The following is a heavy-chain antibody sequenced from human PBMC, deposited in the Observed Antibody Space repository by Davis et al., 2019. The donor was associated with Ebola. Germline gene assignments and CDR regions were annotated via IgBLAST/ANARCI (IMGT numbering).Heavy chain of an antibody. CDR3: ARVETTVNGMDV. CDR1: GFTFSSYA. V-gene: IGHV3-30-3*01. J-gene: IGHJ6*02. CDR2: ISYDGSNK. D-gene: IGHD4-17*01. Sequence: GESLKISCAASGFTFSSYAMHWVRQAPGKGLEWVAVISYDGSNKYNADSVKGRFTISRDNSKNTLYLQMNSLRAEDTAVYYCARVETTVNGMDVWGQGTTVTVSS.